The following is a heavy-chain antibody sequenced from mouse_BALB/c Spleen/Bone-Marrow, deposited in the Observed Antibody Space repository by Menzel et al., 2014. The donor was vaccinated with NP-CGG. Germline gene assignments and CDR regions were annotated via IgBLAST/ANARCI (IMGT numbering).Heavy chain of an antibody. Sequence: QVQLQQSGPELVKPGASVRISCKASGYTFTSFYIYWVRQGPGQRLEWIGWIYPGDFNTKYNEKFKGKATLTADKSSSTASMQLSSLTSEDSAVYFCARKSQRAYDSMNYWGQGTSVTVSS. CDR3: ARKSQRAYDSMNY. CDR2: IYPGDFNT. V-gene: IGHV1S56*01. J-gene: IGHJ4*01. D-gene: IGHD2-4*01. CDR1: GYTFTSFY.